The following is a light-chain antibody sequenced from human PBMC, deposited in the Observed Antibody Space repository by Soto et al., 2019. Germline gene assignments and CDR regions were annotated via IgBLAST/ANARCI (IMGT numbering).Light chain of an antibody. CDR2: SAS. Sequence: DIQMTQSPSSLSASVGDRVTITCRASQSISTYLNWYQQKPVKAPNLLIYSASSFQVGVPSRFSRSGSGTDFTLNISSLQPEEFATYYYKLTFSIQLTFSGGT. V-gene: IGKV1-39*01. CDR1: QSISTY. J-gene: IGKJ4*01. CDR3: KLTFSIQLT.